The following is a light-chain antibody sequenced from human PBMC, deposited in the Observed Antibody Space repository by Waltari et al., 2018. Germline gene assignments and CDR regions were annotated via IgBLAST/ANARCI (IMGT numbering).Light chain of an antibody. J-gene: IGKJ5*01. V-gene: IGKV1-9*01. CDR2: DAS. CDR3: QQYYRYPPVT. CDR1: QGMSSD. Sequence: DIQLTQSPSFLSASVGDRVTITCRASQGMSSDLAWYQHKPGRAPKLLIYDASTLQDGVPSRFSGSASDTEFTLTISSLQPEDFATYYCQQYYRYPPVTFGQGTRLEIK.